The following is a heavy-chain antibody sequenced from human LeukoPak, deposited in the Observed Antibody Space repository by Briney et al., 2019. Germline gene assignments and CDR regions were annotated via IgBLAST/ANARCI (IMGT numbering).Heavy chain of an antibody. CDR1: GGTFSSYA. CDR3: ARGPVQYYYDSSGYYPH. D-gene: IGHD3-22*01. Sequence: ASVKVSCKASGGTFSSYAISWVRQAPGQGLEWMGGIIPILGTANYAQKFQGRVTITADESTSTAYMELSSLRSEDTAVYYCARGPVQYYYDSSGYYPHWGQGTLVTVSS. V-gene: IGHV1-69*13. CDR2: IIPILGTA. J-gene: IGHJ4*02.